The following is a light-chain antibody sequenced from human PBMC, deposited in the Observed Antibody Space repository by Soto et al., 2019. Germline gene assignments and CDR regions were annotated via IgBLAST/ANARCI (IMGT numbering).Light chain of an antibody. J-gene: IGLJ2*01. V-gene: IGLV1-40*01. CDR3: QSYDSSLSAVV. CDR1: SSNIGADYD. CDR2: VNS. Sequence: QLVLTQPPSVSGAPGQRVTISCTGSSSNIGADYDVHWYQQLPGTAPKLLIYVNSNRPSGVPDRFSVSKSGTSASLAITGLQAEDEADYYCQSYDSSLSAVVFGGGTKLTV.